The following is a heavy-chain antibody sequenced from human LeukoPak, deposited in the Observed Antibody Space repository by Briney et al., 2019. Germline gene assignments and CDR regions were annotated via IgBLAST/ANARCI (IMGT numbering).Heavy chain of an antibody. D-gene: IGHD3-22*01. CDR3: ATRPYYDSSGYPXXXDY. Sequence: ASVKVSCKVSGYTLTELSMHWVRQAPGKGLEWMGGFDPEDGETVYAQKFQGRVTMAEDTSTDTAYMELSSLRSEDTAVYYCATRPYYDSSGYPXXXDYWGQGTLVTVSS. CDR2: FDPEDGET. V-gene: IGHV1-24*01. CDR1: GYTLTELS. J-gene: IGHJ4*02.